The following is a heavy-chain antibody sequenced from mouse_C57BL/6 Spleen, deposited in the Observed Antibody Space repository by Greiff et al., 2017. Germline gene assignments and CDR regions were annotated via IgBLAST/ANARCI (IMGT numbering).Heavy chain of an antibody. Sequence: VKLQQPGAELVKPGASVKVSCKASGYTFTSYWMHWVKQRPGQGLEWIGRIHPSDSDTNYNQKFKGKATLTVDKSSSTAYMQLSSLTSEDSAVYYCAIQPNYYGSSYEAMDYWGQGTSVTVSS. J-gene: IGHJ4*01. CDR1: GYTFTSYW. CDR2: IHPSDSDT. D-gene: IGHD1-1*01. V-gene: IGHV1-74*01. CDR3: AIQPNYYGSSYEAMDY.